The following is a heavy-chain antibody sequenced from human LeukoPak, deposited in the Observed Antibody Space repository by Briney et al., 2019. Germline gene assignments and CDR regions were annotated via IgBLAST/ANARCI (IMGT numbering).Heavy chain of an antibody. D-gene: IGHD6-13*01. CDR3: ARHLSSWPGGPYYFDY. CDR1: GGSISSSSYY. CDR2: IYYSGST. V-gene: IGHV4-39*01. J-gene: IGHJ4*02. Sequence: SETLSLTCTVSGGSISSSSYYWGWIRQPPGKGLEWIGSIYYSGSTYYNPSLKSRVTISVDTSKNQFSLKLSSVTAADTAVYYCARHLSSWPGGPYYFDYWGQGTLVTVSS.